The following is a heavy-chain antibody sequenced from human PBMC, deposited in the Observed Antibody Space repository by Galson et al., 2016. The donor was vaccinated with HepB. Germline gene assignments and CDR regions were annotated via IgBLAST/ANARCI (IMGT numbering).Heavy chain of an antibody. CDR2: ISYDGTYK. V-gene: IGHV3-30*03. Sequence: SLRLSCAASGFDFSNNGMHWVRQAPGKGLEWVAVISYDGTYKFYADSVKGRFTISRDNSKNTLYLQMDSLKAEDTAVYYCARESTACADWGQGTLVTVSS. D-gene: IGHD2/OR15-2a*01. J-gene: IGHJ1*01. CDR1: GFDFSNNG. CDR3: ARESTACAD.